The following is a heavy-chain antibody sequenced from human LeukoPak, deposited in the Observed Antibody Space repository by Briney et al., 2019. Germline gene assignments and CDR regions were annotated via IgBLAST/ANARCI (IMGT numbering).Heavy chain of an antibody. V-gene: IGHV1-69*13. Sequence: ASVKVSCKASGYTFTSYYMHWVRQAPGQGLEWMGGIIPIFGTANYAQKFQGRVTITADESTSTAYMELSSLRSEDTAVYYCARIGYSSSWYYFDYWGQGTLVTVSS. J-gene: IGHJ4*02. D-gene: IGHD6-13*01. CDR1: GYTFTSYY. CDR2: IIPIFGTA. CDR3: ARIGYSSSWYYFDY.